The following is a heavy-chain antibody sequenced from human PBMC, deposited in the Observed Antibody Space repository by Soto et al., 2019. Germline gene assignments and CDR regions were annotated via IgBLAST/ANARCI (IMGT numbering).Heavy chain of an antibody. V-gene: IGHV1-18*01. CDR2: ISGYNGDT. CDR3: AKNGQPPYYYYGLDV. D-gene: IGHD2-8*01. Sequence: QGQLVQSGGEVKKPGASVKVSCKASGYTFSRYGISWVRQAPGQGLEWMGWISGYNGDTNYAQKFQGRVTMTIDTSTTTAYMELRGLTSDDTAIYYCAKNGQPPYYYYGLDVLGQGTTVTVSS. J-gene: IGHJ6*02. CDR1: GYTFSRYG.